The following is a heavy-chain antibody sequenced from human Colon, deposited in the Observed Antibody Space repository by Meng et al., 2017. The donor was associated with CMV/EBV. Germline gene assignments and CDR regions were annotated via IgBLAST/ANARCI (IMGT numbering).Heavy chain of an antibody. D-gene: IGHD6-13*01. J-gene: IGHJ4*02. CDR2: IRSKSYDYAT. V-gene: IGHV3-73*01. CDR1: GFTFSGSA. CDR3: TSRRYSSSPYYFDF. Sequence: SGFTFSGSAMHWVRQASGEGLEWIGRIRSKSYDYATTYGASVKGRFTISRDDSKDTAYLQMNSLKAEDTAVYYCTSRRYSSSPYYFDFWGPGTLVTVSS.